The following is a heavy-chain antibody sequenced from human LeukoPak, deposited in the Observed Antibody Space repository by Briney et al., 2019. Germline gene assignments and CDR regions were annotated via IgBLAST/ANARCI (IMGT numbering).Heavy chain of an antibody. Sequence: GGSLRLSCAASGFTFNNYAMNWVRQAPGKGLEWVSSISGGGETTYYAASAKGRFTISRDNSQNTLYLQMNSLRAEDTAVYYCARDYADYVGYFFFDYWGQGTLVTVSS. J-gene: IGHJ4*02. D-gene: IGHD4-17*01. V-gene: IGHV3-23*01. CDR2: ISGGGETT. CDR1: GFTFNNYA. CDR3: ARDYADYVGYFFFDY.